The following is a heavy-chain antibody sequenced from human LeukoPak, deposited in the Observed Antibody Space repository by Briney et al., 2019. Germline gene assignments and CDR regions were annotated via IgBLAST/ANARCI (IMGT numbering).Heavy chain of an antibody. CDR3: AREGQSPSYYMDV. J-gene: IGHJ6*03. Sequence: GGSLRLSCAASGLTVSTNYMSWVRQAPGQGLEWVSVIDSGGGTDYADSVKGRFTISRDNSKNTLLLQMNSLRAEDTAVYYCAREGQSPSYYMDVWGKGTTVTVSS. CDR1: GLTVSTNY. CDR2: IDSGGGT. V-gene: IGHV3-53*01.